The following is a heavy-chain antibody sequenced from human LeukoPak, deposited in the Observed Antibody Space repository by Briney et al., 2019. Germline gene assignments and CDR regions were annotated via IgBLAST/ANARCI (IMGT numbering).Heavy chain of an antibody. CDR3: ARARRGGYSYGAFDY. D-gene: IGHD5-18*01. V-gene: IGHV4-59*01. J-gene: IGHJ4*02. CDR2: IYYSGST. Sequence: PSETLSLTCTVSGGSISSYYWSWIQQPPGKGLEWIGYIYYSGSTNYNPSLKSRVTISVDTSKNQFSLKLSSVTAADTAVYYCARARRGGYSYGAFDYWGQGTLVTVSS. CDR1: GGSISSYY.